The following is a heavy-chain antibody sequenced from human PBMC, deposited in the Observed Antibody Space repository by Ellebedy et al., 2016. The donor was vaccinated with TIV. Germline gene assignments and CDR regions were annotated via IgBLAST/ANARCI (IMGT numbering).Heavy chain of an antibody. CDR1: GFTFSSYG. CDR3: AKGANYYDSSIDF. CDR2: MSSDGRNQ. V-gene: IGHV3-30*18. D-gene: IGHD3-22*01. J-gene: IGHJ6*02. Sequence: GGSLRLSCAASGFTFSSYGMHWVRQAPGKGLDWVSFMSSDGRNQYYADSVKGQFTISRDNSKKTLYLQMNSLRAEDTAVYYCAKGANYYDSSIDFWGQGTTVTVAS.